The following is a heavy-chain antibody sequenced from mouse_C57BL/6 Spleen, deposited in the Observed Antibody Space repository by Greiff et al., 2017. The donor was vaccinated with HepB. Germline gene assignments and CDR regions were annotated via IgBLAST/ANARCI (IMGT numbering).Heavy chain of an antibody. V-gene: IGHV2-5*01. CDR3: AKEHYYGSSSPFDV. CDR2: IWRGGST. D-gene: IGHD1-1*01. Sequence: QVQLQQSGPGLVQPSQSLSITCTVSGFSLTSYGVHWVRQSPGKGLEWLGVIWRGGSTDYNAAFMSRLSITKDNSKSQVFFKMNSLQADDTAIYYCAKEHYYGSSSPFDVWGTGTTVTVSS. J-gene: IGHJ1*03. CDR1: GFSLTSYG.